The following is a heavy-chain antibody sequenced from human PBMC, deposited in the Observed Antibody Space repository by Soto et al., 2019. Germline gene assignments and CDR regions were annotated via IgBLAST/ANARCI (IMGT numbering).Heavy chain of an antibody. CDR2: IIPIFGTA. CDR1: GGTFSSYA. V-gene: IGHV1-69*06. J-gene: IGHJ6*02. D-gene: IGHD3-16*02. Sequence: QVQLVQSGAEVKKPGSSVKVSCKASGGTFSSYAISWVRQAPGQGPEWMGGIIPIFGTANYAQKFQGRVTITADKSTSTAYMELSSLRSEDTAVYYCAVMITFGGVIAYYYGMDVWGQGTTVTVSS. CDR3: AVMITFGGVIAYYYGMDV.